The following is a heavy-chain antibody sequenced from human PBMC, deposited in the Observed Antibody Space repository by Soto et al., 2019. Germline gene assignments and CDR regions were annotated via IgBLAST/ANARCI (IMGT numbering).Heavy chain of an antibody. CDR3: ARGDDYDSSGYRFDY. V-gene: IGHV3-30-3*01. CDR1: GFTFSSYA. Sequence: QVQLVESGGGVVQPGRSLRLSCAASGFTFSSYAMHWVRQAPGKGLEWVAVISYDGSNKYYADSVKGRFTISRDNSKNTLYLQMNSLRAEDTAVYYCARGDDYDSSGYRFDYWGQGTLVTVSS. D-gene: IGHD3-22*01. CDR2: ISYDGSNK. J-gene: IGHJ4*02.